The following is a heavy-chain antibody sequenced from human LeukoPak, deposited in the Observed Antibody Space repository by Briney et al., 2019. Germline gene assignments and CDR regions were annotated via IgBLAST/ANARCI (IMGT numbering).Heavy chain of an antibody. CDR1: GDSVSSNSAA. D-gene: IGHD5-24*01. CDR3: AREVEPYYYGMDV. CDR2: TYYRSKWYN. J-gene: IGHJ6*02. Sequence: SQTLSLTCAIYGDSVSSNSAAWNWIMQSPSRGLEWLGRTYYRSKWYNDYAVSVKSRITINPDTSKNQFSLQLNSVTPEDTAVYYCAREVEPYYYGMDVWGQGTTVTVPS. V-gene: IGHV6-1*01.